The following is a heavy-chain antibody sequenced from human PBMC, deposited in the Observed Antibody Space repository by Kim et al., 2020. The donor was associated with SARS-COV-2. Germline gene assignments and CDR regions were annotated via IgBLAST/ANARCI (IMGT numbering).Heavy chain of an antibody. J-gene: IGHJ5*02. CDR3: ARGVEMATMVDP. V-gene: IGHV3-33*01. CDR1: GFTFSSYG. CDR2: IWYDGSNK. D-gene: IGHD5-12*01. Sequence: GGSLRLSCAASGFTFSSYGMHWVRQAPGKGLEWVAVIWYDGSNKYYADSVKGRFTISRDNSKNTLYLQMNSLRAEDTALYHCARGVEMATMVDPWGQGTLVTVSS.